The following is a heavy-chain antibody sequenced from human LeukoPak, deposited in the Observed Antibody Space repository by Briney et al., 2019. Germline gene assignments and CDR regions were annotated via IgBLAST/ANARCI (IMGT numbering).Heavy chain of an antibody. CDR2: IIPIFGTA. CDR3: ARDSAPHCSSTSCYTGHYYYMDV. CDR1: GGTFSSYA. J-gene: IGHJ6*03. D-gene: IGHD2-2*02. V-gene: IGHV1-69*05. Sequence: ASVKVSCKASGGTFSSYAISWVRQAPGQGLEWMGGIIPIFGTANYAQKFQGRVTITTDESTSTAYMELSSLGSEDTAVYYCARDSAPHCSSTSCYTGHYYYMDVWGKGTTVTVSS.